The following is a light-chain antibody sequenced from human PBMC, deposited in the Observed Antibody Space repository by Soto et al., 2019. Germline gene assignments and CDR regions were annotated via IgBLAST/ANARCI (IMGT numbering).Light chain of an antibody. CDR2: GNN. J-gene: IGLJ1*01. CDR3: QSHDTSLSGSRV. V-gene: IGLV1-40*01. Sequence: QSVLTQPPSVSGAPGQRVTISCTGSSSNIGAGYDVHWYQQLPGTAPKLLIYGNNNRPSGVPDRFSGSKSGTSASLAITGLLPEGEADYYCQSHDTSLSGSRVFGTGTKLTVL. CDR1: SSNIGAGYD.